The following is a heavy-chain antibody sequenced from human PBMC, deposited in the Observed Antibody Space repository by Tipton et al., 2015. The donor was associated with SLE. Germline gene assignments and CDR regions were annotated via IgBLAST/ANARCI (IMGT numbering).Heavy chain of an antibody. D-gene: IGHD1-26*01. J-gene: IGHJ1*01. V-gene: IGHV4-4*09. CDR1: GGSISSYY. Sequence: TLSLTCTVSGGSISSYYWSWIRQPPGKGLEWIGYIYTSGSTNYNPSLKSRVTISVDTSKNQFSLKLSSVTAADTAVYYCARGFTRSXHGYFQHWGQGTXXXVSX. CDR2: IYTSGST. CDR3: ARGFTRSXHGYFQH.